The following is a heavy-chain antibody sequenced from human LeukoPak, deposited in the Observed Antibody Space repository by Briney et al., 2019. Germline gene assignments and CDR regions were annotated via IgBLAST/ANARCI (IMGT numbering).Heavy chain of an antibody. J-gene: IGHJ5*02. CDR1: GFTFSSYA. Sequence: PGGSLRLSCAASGFTFSSYAMSWVRQPPGKGLEWVAAISGSGGSTYYADSVKGRFTISRDNSKNTLYLQMNSLRAEDTAVYYCAKDAIAAADPVSWFDPWGQGTLVTVSS. D-gene: IGHD6-13*01. CDR3: AKDAIAAADPVSWFDP. V-gene: IGHV3-23*01. CDR2: ISGSGGST.